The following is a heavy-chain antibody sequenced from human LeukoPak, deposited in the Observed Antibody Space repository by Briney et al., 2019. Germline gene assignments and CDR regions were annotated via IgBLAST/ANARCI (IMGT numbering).Heavy chain of an antibody. CDR1: GGSLSGYY. J-gene: IGHJ5*02. CDR3: ARGAWSGYYIKRNWFDP. D-gene: IGHD3-3*01. V-gene: IGHV4-34*01. Sequence: SETLSLTCAVYGGSLSGYYWSWIRQPPGKGLEWIGEINHSGSTNYNPSLKSRVTISVDTSKNQFSLKLSSVTAADTAVYYCARGAWSGYYIKRNWFDPWGQGTLVTVSS. CDR2: INHSGST.